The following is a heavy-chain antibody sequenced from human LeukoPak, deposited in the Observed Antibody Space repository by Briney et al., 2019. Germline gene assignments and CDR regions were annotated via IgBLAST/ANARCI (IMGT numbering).Heavy chain of an antibody. Sequence: SETLSLTCTVSGGSISSSSYYWGWIRQPPGKGLEWIGSIYYSGSTYYNPSLKSRVTISVDTSKNQFSLKLSSVTAADTAVYYCARQQTRGYSSSSGALDIWGQGTMVTVSS. CDR3: ARQQTRGYSSSSGALDI. J-gene: IGHJ3*02. D-gene: IGHD6-6*01. V-gene: IGHV4-39*01. CDR1: GGSISSSSYY. CDR2: IYYSGST.